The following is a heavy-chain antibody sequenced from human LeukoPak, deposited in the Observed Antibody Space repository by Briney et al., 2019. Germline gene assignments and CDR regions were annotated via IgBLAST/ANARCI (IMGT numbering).Heavy chain of an antibody. Sequence: ASVKVSCKASGYTFTSYAMHWVRQAPGQRLEWMGWINAGNGNTKYSQKFQGRVTITRDTSVSTAYMELSSLRSEDTAVYYCARGQYYYDSTFDYWGQGTLVTVSS. CDR2: INAGNGNT. J-gene: IGHJ4*02. CDR3: ARGQYYYDSTFDY. D-gene: IGHD3-22*01. CDR1: GYTFTSYA. V-gene: IGHV1-3*01.